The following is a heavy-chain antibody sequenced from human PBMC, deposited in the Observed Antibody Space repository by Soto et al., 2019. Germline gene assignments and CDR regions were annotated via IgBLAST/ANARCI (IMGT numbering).Heavy chain of an antibody. V-gene: IGHV1-69*13. CDR1: GGTFSSYA. CDR3: ARSGFETTVVTLGYYGMDV. CDR2: IIPIFGTA. D-gene: IGHD4-17*01. Sequence: SVKVSCKASGGTFSSYAISWVRQAPGQGLEWMGGIIPIFGTANYAQKFQGRVTITADESTSTAYMELSSLRSEDTAVYCCARSGFETTVVTLGYYGMDVWGQGTTVTVSS. J-gene: IGHJ6*02.